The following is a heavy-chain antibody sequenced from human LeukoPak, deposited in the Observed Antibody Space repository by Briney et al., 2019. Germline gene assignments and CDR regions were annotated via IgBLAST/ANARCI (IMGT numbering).Heavy chain of an antibody. Sequence: GASVKVSCKASGYTFTSYDINWVRQATGQGLEWMGWMNPNSGNTGYAQKFQGRVTMTRNTSISTAYMELSSLRSEDTAVYYCARNMVRGVRQQWLVLGRSYNWFDPWGQGTLVTVSS. J-gene: IGHJ5*02. CDR2: MNPNSGNT. V-gene: IGHV1-8*01. D-gene: IGHD3-10*01. CDR3: ARNMVRGVRQQWLVLGRSYNWFDP. CDR1: GYTFTSYD.